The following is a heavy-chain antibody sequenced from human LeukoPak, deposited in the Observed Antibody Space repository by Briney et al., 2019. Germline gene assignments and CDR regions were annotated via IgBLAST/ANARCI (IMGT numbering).Heavy chain of an antibody. CDR2: IYYSGST. D-gene: IGHD6-13*01. CDR3: ARHANIAAAGDY. J-gene: IGHJ4*02. Sequence: PSQTLSLTCTVSGGSIRSSSYYWGWIRQPPGKGLEWIGSIYYSGSTYYSPSLKSRVTISVDTSKNQFSLKLSSVTAADTAVYYCARHANIAAAGDYWGQGTLITVSS. V-gene: IGHV4-39*01. CDR1: GGSIRSSSYY.